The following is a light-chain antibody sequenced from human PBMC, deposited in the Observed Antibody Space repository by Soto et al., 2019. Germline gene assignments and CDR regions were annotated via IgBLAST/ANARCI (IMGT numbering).Light chain of an antibody. CDR3: QQYGSSAYT. Sequence: PGERATLSCRASQSVSSNFLAWYQQKLGQPPRLLIYGASSRATGIPDRFSGSGSGTDFTLTISRLEPEDFAVYYCQQYGSSAYTFGQGTKLEIK. CDR2: GAS. J-gene: IGKJ2*01. CDR1: QSVSSNF. V-gene: IGKV3-20*01.